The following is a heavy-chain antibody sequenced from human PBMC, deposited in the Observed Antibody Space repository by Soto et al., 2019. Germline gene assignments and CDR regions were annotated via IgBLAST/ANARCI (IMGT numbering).Heavy chain of an antibody. J-gene: IGHJ6*02. Sequence: GGSLRLSCAASGFTFSSYGMHWVRQAPGKGLEWVALISYDGSNKYYADSVKGRFTISGDNSKNTLSLQVSSLRPEDTAVYYCAKDRDSSGWFSGYYYGVDVWGQGTKVPVSS. CDR3: AKDRDSSGWFSGYYYGVDV. CDR1: GFTFSSYG. V-gene: IGHV3-30*18. D-gene: IGHD6-19*01. CDR2: ISYDGSNK.